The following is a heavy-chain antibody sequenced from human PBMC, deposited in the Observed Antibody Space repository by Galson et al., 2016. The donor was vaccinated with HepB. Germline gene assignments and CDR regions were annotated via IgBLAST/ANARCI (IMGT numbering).Heavy chain of an antibody. D-gene: IGHD2-2*01. J-gene: IGHJ4*02. Sequence: ETLSLTCTVSGGSISSSTYYWGWIRQPPGKGLEWIGIIYYTGTTYYNPSLRSRATISVDTSTNQFSLKMSAVTAADTAVYYCARRHIVVLDDWGQGSLVTVSS. CDR2: IYYTGTT. CDR1: GGSISSSTYY. V-gene: IGHV4-39*01. CDR3: ARRHIVVLDD.